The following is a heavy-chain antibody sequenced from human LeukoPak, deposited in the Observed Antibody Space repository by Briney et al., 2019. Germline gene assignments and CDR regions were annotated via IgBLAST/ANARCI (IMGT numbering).Heavy chain of an antibody. CDR1: GFTFNDYY. CDR3: ATDGAGFDT. CDR2: INIGGTNT. V-gene: IGHV3-11*01. Sequence: GGSLRLSCAASGFTFNDYYMSWIRQAPGKGLEWLSYINIGGTNTHYADSVKGRFTISRDNAKKSLYLEMNNLRAEDTAVYCCATDGAGFDTWGQGVLVTVSS. J-gene: IGHJ5*02.